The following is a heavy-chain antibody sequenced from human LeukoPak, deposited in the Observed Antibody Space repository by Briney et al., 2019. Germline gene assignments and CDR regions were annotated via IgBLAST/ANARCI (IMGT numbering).Heavy chain of an antibody. CDR1: GGSFSGYY. D-gene: IGHD6-6*01. V-gene: IGHV4-34*01. J-gene: IGHJ2*01. Sequence: SETLSLTCAVYGGSFSGYYWSWIRQPPGKGLEWIGEINHSGSTYYNPSLKSRVTISVDTSKNQFSLKLSSVTAADTAVYYCARASHGWYFDLWGRGTLVTVSS. CDR2: INHSGST. CDR3: ARASHGWYFDL.